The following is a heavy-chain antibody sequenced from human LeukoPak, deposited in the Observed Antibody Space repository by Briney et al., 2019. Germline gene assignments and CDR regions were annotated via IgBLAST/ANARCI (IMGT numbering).Heavy chain of an antibody. CDR1: GGSITGYY. CDR3: ARGGVNYKIAGP. Sequence: SETPSLTCTVSGGSITGYYWSWIRQPPGKGLEWIGYIYYSGSTNYNPSLKSRVTISVDTSKNQFSLKLSSVTAADTAVYYCARGGVNYKIAGPWGQGALVTVSS. D-gene: IGHD3-10*01. CDR2: IYYSGST. V-gene: IGHV4-59*01. J-gene: IGHJ5*02.